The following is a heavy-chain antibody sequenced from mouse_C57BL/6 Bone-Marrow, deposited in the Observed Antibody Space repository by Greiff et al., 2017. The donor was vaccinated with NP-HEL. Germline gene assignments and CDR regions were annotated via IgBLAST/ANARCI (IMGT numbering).Heavy chain of an antibody. J-gene: IGHJ3*01. CDR1: GYSITSGYY. V-gene: IGHV3-6*01. D-gene: IGHD1-1*01. CDR3: ARKSPYYGSSLDWFAY. Sequence: EVQLQQSGPGLVKPSQSLSLTCSVTGYSITSGYYWNWIRQFPGNKLEWMGYISYDGSNNYNPSLKNRISITRDTSKNQFFLKLNSVTTEDTATYYCARKSPYYGSSLDWFAYWGQGTLVTVSA. CDR2: ISYDGSN.